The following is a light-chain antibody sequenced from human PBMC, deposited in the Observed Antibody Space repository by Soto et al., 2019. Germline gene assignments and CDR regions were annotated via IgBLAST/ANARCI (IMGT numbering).Light chain of an antibody. CDR3: LQDYNSPLT. J-gene: IGKJ3*01. CDR2: AAS. Sequence: AIQMTQSPSSLSASVGDRVTITCRASQGIRNDLGTYQQKPEKAPKLLIYAASILQSGVPSRYSGSGSGTDFTLTTIRLQSEDFSTDYCLQDYNSPLTFGPGTKVDIK. V-gene: IGKV1-6*01. CDR1: QGIRND.